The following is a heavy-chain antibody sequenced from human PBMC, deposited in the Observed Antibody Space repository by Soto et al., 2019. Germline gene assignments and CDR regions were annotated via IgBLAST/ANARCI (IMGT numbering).Heavy chain of an antibody. Sequence: GGSLRLSCAASGFTFSSYAMHWVRQAPGKGLEWVAVISYDGSNKYYADSVKGRFTISRDNSKNTLYLQMNSLRAEDTAVYYCARGMGRYCSGGSCYSHYYYGMDVWGQGTTVTVSS. CDR3: ARGMGRYCSGGSCYSHYYYGMDV. V-gene: IGHV3-30-3*01. CDR2: ISYDGSNK. J-gene: IGHJ6*02. D-gene: IGHD2-15*01. CDR1: GFTFSSYA.